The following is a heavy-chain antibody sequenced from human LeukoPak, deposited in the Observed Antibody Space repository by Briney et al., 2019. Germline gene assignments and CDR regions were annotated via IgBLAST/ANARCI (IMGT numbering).Heavy chain of an antibody. Sequence: SVKVSCKASGGTFSSYAISWVRQAPGQGLEWMGGIIPIFGTANYAQNLQGRVTMTTDTSTSTAYMELRSLISDDTAVYYCARDGPFDDFWSGKAYYYYYYMDVWGKGTTVTVSS. D-gene: IGHD3-3*01. V-gene: IGHV1-69*05. CDR3: ARDGPFDDFWSGKAYYYYYYMDV. J-gene: IGHJ6*03. CDR1: GGTFSSYA. CDR2: IIPIFGTA.